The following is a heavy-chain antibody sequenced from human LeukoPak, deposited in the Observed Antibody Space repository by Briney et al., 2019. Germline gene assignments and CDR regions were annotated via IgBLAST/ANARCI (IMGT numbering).Heavy chain of an antibody. CDR1: GFTFHDYA. D-gene: IGHD5-18*01. Sequence: GGSLRLSCAASGFTFHDYAMHWVRQAPGKGLEWVSGISWNSGTIGYADSVKGRFTISRDNAKNSLYLQMNSLRAEDTAMYYCAKDRGAIGYSFDYWGQGTLVTVSS. V-gene: IGHV3-9*01. CDR3: AKDRGAIGYSFDY. J-gene: IGHJ4*02. CDR2: ISWNSGTI.